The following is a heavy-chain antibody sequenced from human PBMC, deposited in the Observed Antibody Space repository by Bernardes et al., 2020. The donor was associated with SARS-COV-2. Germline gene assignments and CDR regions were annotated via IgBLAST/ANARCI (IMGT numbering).Heavy chain of an antibody. CDR1: GGSISSSSYY. Sequence: SETLSLTCTVSGGSISSSSYYWGWIRQPTGMGLEWIGSIYYSGSTYYNPSLKSRVTISVDTSKNQFSLKLSSVTAADTAVYYCARAYYDYVWGSYRWGNDWFDPWGQGTLVTVSS. D-gene: IGHD3-16*02. CDR2: IYYSGST. J-gene: IGHJ5*02. CDR3: ARAYYDYVWGSYRWGNDWFDP. V-gene: IGHV4-39*01.